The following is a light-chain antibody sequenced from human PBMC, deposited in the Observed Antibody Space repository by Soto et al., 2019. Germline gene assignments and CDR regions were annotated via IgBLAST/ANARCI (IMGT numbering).Light chain of an antibody. J-gene: IGKJ1*01. CDR3: QQYYTSLLT. CDR1: QSVFYSSNNKNY. V-gene: IGKV4-1*01. CDR2: WAS. Sequence: DIVMTQSPDSLAVSLGERATINCKSSQSVFYSSNNKNYLAWYQQKPGQPPKLLIYWASTRESGVPDRFSGSGSGTDFTLTIGSLQAEDVAIYYCQQYYTSLLTFGQGTKVEIK.